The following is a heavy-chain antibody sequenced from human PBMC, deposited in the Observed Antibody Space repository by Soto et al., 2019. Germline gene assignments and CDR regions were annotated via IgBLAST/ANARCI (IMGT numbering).Heavy chain of an antibody. CDR2: ISYDGSNK. CDR1: GFTFSSYA. Sequence: PGGSLRLSCAASGFTFSSYAMHWVRQAPGKGLEWVAVISYDGSNKYYADSVKGRFTISRDNSKNTLYLQMNSLRAEDTAVYHCAIDRLPYDFWSGSTYGMDVWGQGTTVTVSS. CDR3: AIDRLPYDFWSGSTYGMDV. V-gene: IGHV3-30-3*01. D-gene: IGHD3-3*01. J-gene: IGHJ6*02.